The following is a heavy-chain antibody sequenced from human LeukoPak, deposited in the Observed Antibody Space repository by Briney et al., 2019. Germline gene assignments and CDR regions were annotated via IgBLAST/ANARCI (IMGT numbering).Heavy chain of an antibody. V-gene: IGHV3-21*01. D-gene: IGHD5-18*01. CDR3: ARENLSGYSYGYFDY. J-gene: IGHJ4*02. CDR2: ISSSSSYI. Sequence: GGSLRLSCAASGFTFSSYWMSWVRQAPGKGLEWVSSISSSSSYIYYADSVKGRFTISRDNAKNSLYLQMNSLRAEDTAVYYCARENLSGYSYGYFDYWGQGTLVTVSS. CDR1: GFTFSSYW.